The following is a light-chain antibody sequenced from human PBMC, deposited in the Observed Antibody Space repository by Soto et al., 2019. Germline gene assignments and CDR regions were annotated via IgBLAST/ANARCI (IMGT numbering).Light chain of an antibody. CDR2: DVA. J-gene: IGLJ1*01. Sequence: QSALTQPRAVAWPPGQSVAIACTGAGNDVGAYNYVSWYQQLPGRPPQLMIYDVARWPSGVPDRFSGSKSGNTASLTICGLQSEDEADYFCCSYAGGYTYLVGTGTKVTV. CDR1: GNDVGAYNY. V-gene: IGLV2-11*01. CDR3: CSYAGGYTYL.